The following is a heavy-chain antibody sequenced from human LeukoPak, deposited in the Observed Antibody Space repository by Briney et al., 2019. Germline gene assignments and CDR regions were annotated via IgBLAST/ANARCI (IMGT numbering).Heavy chain of an antibody. CDR1: GYTFTGYY. J-gene: IGHJ4*02. V-gene: IGHV1-46*01. Sequence: ASVKVSCKASGYTFTGYYMHWVRQAPGQGLEWVGLISPYGGSTNYAQRFQGRVDITRDTSTSTINMELSGLRSEDTATYYCARGLVRGMISSLRRTPPHDYWGQGTLVVVSS. D-gene: IGHD3-10*01. CDR3: ARGLVRGMISSLRRTPPHDY. CDR2: ISPYGGST.